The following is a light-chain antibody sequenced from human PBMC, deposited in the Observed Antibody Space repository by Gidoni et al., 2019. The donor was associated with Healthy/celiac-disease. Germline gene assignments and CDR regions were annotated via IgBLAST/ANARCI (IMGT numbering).Light chain of an antibody. Sequence: EIVLTQSPATLSLSPGERATLSGRASQSVIGYLAWYQQKPGQAPRLLIYDASNRATGIPARFSGSGSGTDFTLTISSLEPEDFAVYYCQQRSNWPRTFGQGTKVEIK. J-gene: IGKJ1*01. V-gene: IGKV3-11*01. CDR2: DAS. CDR1: QSVIGY. CDR3: QQRSNWPRT.